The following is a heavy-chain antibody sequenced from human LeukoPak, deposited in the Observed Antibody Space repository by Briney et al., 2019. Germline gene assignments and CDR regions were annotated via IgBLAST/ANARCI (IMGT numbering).Heavy chain of an antibody. J-gene: IGHJ4*02. V-gene: IGHV4-38-2*01. D-gene: IGHD3-16*01. CDR1: VYSISSGYY. CDR3: ARLGDRETTPEGNFDY. CDR2: IYHSGST. Sequence: SETLSLTCAVSVYSISSGYYWGWIRQPPGKGLEWIGSIYHSGSTYYNPSLKSRVTVSVDTSKNQFSLKLSSVTAADTAVYYCARLGDRETTPEGNFDYWGQGTLVTVSS.